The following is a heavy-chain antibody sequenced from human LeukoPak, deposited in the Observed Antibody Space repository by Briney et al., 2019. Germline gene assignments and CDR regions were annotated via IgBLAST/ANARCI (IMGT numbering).Heavy chain of an antibody. D-gene: IGHD4-17*01. CDR3: TTGYGAEDY. CDR1: GFTFSNAW. CDR2: IKSQTDGGTT. V-gene: IGHV3-15*01. J-gene: IGHJ4*02. Sequence: GGSLRLSCAASGFTFSNAWMSWVRQAPGKGLEWVGRIKSQTDGGTTDYAAPVKGRFTISRDDSKNTLYLQMNSLKTEDTAVYYCTTGYGAEDYWGQGTLVTVSS.